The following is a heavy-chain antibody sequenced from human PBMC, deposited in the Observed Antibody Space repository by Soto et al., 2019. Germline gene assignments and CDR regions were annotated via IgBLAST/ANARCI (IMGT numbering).Heavy chain of an antibody. J-gene: IGHJ4*02. D-gene: IGHD3-22*01. CDR1: GFSLSNPRMG. V-gene: IGHV2-26*01. Sequence: QVSLKESGPVLVKPTETFTLTCTVSGFSLSNPRMGVSWIRQPPGKALEWLAHIFSNDDKSYSTSLKSRVTISKDTSKSQVVLTMTNMDPVDTATYYCARVYDSSGYEYWGQGTLVTVSS. CDR3: ARVYDSSGYEY. CDR2: IFSNDDK.